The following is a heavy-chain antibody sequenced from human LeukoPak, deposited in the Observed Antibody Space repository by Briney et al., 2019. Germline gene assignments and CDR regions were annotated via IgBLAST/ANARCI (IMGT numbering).Heavy chain of an antibody. D-gene: IGHD6-13*01. V-gene: IGHV3-48*04. CDR3: ARDSSSWYVFDY. J-gene: IGHJ4*02. CDR1: GFTFSDYS. Sequence: PGGSLRLSCAASGFTFSDYSMNWVRQAPGKGLEDLSYINSDGKTTWYADSVKGRFTISRDNAKNSLYLQMNSLRAEDTAVYYCARDSSSWYVFDYWGQGTLVTVSS. CDR2: INSDGKTT.